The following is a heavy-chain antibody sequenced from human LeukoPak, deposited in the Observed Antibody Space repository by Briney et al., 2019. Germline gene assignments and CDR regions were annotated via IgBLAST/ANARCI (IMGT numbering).Heavy chain of an antibody. Sequence: ASVKVSCKASGYTFTNYGINWVRQAPGQGLEWMGWIDPSSGGTNYAQKFQGRVTMTRDTSISTAYMELSRLRSDDTAVYYCARLPLTVTTNYYFDYWGQGTLVTVSS. CDR2: IDPSSGGT. V-gene: IGHV1-2*02. CDR3: ARLPLTVTTNYYFDY. J-gene: IGHJ4*02. D-gene: IGHD4-17*01. CDR1: GYTFTNYG.